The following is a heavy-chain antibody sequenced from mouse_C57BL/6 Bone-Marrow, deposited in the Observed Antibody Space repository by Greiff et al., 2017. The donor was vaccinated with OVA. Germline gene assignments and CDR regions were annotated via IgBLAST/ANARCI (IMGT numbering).Heavy chain of an antibody. CDR1: GFSLTSYG. J-gene: IGHJ3*01. CDR3: AKGVSSGAWFAY. D-gene: IGHD3-2*02. Sequence: VMLVESGPGLVQPSQSLSITCTVSGFSLTSYGVHWVRQSPGKGLEWLGVIWSGGSTDYNAAFISRLSISKDNSKSQVFFKMNSLQADDTAIYYCAKGVSSGAWFAYWGQGTLVTVSA. CDR2: IWSGGST. V-gene: IGHV2-2*01.